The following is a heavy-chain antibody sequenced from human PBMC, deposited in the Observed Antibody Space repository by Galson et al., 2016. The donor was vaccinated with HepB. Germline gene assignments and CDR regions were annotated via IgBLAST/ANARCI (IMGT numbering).Heavy chain of an antibody. D-gene: IGHD1-26*01. J-gene: IGHJ4*02. CDR2: IKSKIDDETT. Sequence: SLRLSCAASGFTFSTAWMNWVRQAPGKGLEWVGRIKSKIDDETTDYAAPVKGRFTISREDSTNTLYLQMTSLKTEDSSVYYCTARPYSKPGLIAVWGQGTRVTGSS. CDR3: TARPYSKPGLIAV. V-gene: IGHV3-15*07. CDR1: GFTFSTAW.